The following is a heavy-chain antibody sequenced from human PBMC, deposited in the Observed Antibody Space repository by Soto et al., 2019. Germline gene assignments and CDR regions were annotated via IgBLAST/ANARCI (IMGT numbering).Heavy chain of an antibody. CDR3: AMKKPGDYYDSSGSLWFDP. D-gene: IGHD3-22*01. J-gene: IGHJ5*02. CDR1: GGSISSYY. V-gene: IGHV4-59*01. Sequence: SETLSITCTVSGGSISSYYWSWIRQPPGKGLEWIGYIYYSGSTNYNPSLKSRVTISVDTSKNQFSLKLSSVTAADTAVYYCAMKKPGDYYDSSGSLWFDPWGQGTLVTVS. CDR2: IYYSGST.